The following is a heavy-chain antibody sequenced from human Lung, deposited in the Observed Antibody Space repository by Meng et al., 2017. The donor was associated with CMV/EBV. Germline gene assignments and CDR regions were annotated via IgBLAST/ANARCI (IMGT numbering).Heavy chain of an antibody. J-gene: IGHJ6*02. CDR1: GFTVSGNY. V-gene: IGHV3-53*01. CDR2: IYSGGST. CDR3: ARDSYGMDV. Sequence: ESXKISCAASGFTVSGNYMNWVRQAPGKGLEWVSVIYSGGSTYYADSVKGRFTISRDNSKDTPYLQMNSLRAEDTAVYYCARDSYGMDVWGQGPTVTVSS.